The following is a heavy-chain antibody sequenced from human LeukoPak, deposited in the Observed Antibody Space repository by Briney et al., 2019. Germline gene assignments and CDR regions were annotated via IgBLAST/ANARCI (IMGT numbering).Heavy chain of an antibody. J-gene: IGHJ6*03. Sequence: PGGSLRLSCAASRYTFSSYSMNWVRQAPGKGLEWVSYISSSSSTIYYADSVKGRFTTSRDNAKNSLYLQTNSLRAEDTAVYYCARDFGDYSYYYYMEVWGKGTTVTVSS. D-gene: IGHD4-17*01. V-gene: IGHV3-48*01. CDR1: RYTFSSYS. CDR3: ARDFGDYSYYYYMEV. CDR2: ISSSSSTI.